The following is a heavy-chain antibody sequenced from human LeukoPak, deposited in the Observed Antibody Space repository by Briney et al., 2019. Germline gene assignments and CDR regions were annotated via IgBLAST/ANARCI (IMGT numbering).Heavy chain of an antibody. CDR2: ISSSGSNI. Sequence: GGSLRLSCAASGFTFRRYEMNWVRQAPGKGLEWVSYISSSGSNIYYADSVKGRFTISRDNAKNSLYLQMNSLRAEDTAVYYCARVAAAAGKAVPWGQGTLVTVSS. J-gene: IGHJ5*02. D-gene: IGHD6-13*01. V-gene: IGHV3-48*03. CDR1: GFTFRRYE. CDR3: ARVAAAAGKAVP.